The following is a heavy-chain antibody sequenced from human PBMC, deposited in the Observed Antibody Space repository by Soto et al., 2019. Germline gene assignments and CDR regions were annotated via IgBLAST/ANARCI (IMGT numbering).Heavy chain of an antibody. CDR3: ARIGRFSSDVY. D-gene: IGHD6-6*01. CDR2: IYYSGST. J-gene: IGHJ4*02. V-gene: IGHV4-39*01. CDR1: GGSISSSSYY. Sequence: PSETLSLTCTVSGGSISSSSYYWGWIRQPPGKGLEWIGSIYYSGSTYYNPSLKSRVTISVDTSKNQFSLKLSSVTAADTAVYYCARIGRFSSDVYWGQGTLVTVSS.